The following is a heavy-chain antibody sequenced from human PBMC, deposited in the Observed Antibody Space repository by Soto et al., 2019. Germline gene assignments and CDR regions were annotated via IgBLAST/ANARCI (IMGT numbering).Heavy chain of an antibody. V-gene: IGHV4-4*02. CDR2: IYYSGST. J-gene: IGHJ4*02. CDR3: ARRAYPGFDY. CDR1: SGSINSSNW. Sequence: SETLSLTCAVSSGSINSSNWWSWVRQPPGKGLEWIGEIYYSGSTDYNPSLKSRVSISVDKSKNQFTLILNSVTAADTAVYYCARRAYPGFDYWGQGTLVTVSS.